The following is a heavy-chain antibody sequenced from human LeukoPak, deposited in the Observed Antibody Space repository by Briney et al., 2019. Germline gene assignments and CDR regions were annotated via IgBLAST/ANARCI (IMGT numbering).Heavy chain of an antibody. Sequence: TPSETLSLTCTVSGGSISSYYWSWIRQPPGKGLEWIGYIYYSGSTNYNPSLKSRVTISVDTSKNQFSLKLSSVTAADTAVYYCARGGYDFWSGYYNEIGYFDYWGQGTLVTVSS. CDR3: ARGGYDFWSGYYNEIGYFDY. CDR2: IYYSGST. V-gene: IGHV4-59*01. CDR1: GGSISSYY. J-gene: IGHJ4*02. D-gene: IGHD3-3*01.